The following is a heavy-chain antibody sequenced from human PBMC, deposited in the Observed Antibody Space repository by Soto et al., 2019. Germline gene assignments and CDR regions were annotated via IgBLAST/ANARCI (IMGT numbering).Heavy chain of an antibody. CDR2: IYSGGST. J-gene: IGHJ4*02. Sequence: PGGSLRLSCAASGFTVSSNYMSWVRQAPGKGLEWVSVIYSGGSTYYADSVKGRFTISRDNSKNTLYLQMNSLRAEDTAVYYCARSGRYQLLYHDYWGQGTLVTVSS. D-gene: IGHD2-2*02. CDR1: GFTVSSNY. V-gene: IGHV3-66*01. CDR3: ARSGRYQLLYHDY.